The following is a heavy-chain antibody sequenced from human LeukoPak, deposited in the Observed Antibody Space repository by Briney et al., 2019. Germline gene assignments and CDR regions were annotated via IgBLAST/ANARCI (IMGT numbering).Heavy chain of an antibody. J-gene: IGHJ4*02. Sequence: GASVKVSCKASGYTFTGYYLHWLRQAPGQGLEWIGWINPNSGATSYAQKFQGRVTLTRDTSISTAYMELSRLRSDDTAVYYCARAGRGSEFLADYWGQGTLVTVSS. CDR3: ARAGRGSEFLADY. V-gene: IGHV1-2*02. D-gene: IGHD5-12*01. CDR2: INPNSGAT. CDR1: GYTFTGYY.